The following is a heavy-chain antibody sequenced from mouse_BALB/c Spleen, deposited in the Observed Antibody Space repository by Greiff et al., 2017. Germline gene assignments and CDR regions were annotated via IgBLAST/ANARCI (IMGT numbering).Heavy chain of an antibody. CDR3: ARIYYGNYVGYFDV. Sequence: EVKLVESGPGLVKPSQSLSLTCTVTGYSITSDYAWNWIRQFPGNKLEWMGYISYSGSTSYNPSLKSRISITRDTSKNQFFLQLNSVTTEDTATYYCARIYYGNYVGYFDVWGAGTTVTVSS. CDR2: ISYSGST. J-gene: IGHJ1*01. CDR1: GYSITSDYA. V-gene: IGHV3-2*02. D-gene: IGHD2-1*01.